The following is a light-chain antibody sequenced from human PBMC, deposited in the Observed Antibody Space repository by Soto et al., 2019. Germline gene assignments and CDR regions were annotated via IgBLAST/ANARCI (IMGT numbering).Light chain of an antibody. CDR1: SSDVGAYNY. Sequence: QSVLTQPASVSGYPGQSITISCAGTSSDVGAYNYVSWYQQHPGKAPKLLIYDVSNRPSGVSNRFSGSKSGNTASLTISGLQAEDEADYYCSSYASSSTPLYVFGTGTKVTVL. CDR2: DVS. CDR3: SSYASSSTPLYV. J-gene: IGLJ1*01. V-gene: IGLV2-14*01.